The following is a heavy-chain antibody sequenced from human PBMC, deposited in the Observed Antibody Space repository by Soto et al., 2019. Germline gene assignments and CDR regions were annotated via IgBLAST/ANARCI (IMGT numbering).Heavy chain of an antibody. Sequence: PSETLSLTCTVSGGSISSGGYYWSWIRQHPGKGLEWIGYIYYSGSTYYNPSLKSRVTISVDTSKNQFSLKLSSVTAADTAVYYCARLRVSGSYSTFDYWGQGTLVTSPQ. CDR1: GGSISSGGYY. CDR3: ARLRVSGSYSTFDY. D-gene: IGHD3-10*01. V-gene: IGHV4-31*03. J-gene: IGHJ4*02. CDR2: IYYSGST.